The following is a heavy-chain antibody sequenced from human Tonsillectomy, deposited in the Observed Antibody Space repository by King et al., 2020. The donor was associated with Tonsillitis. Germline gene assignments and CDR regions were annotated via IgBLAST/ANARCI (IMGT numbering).Heavy chain of an antibody. Sequence: QLVQSGAEVKKPGASVTVSCAASGYTFTSYYMHWVRQAPGQGLEWMGVINPSDGSTNYAQKFQARISMTRDTSSSTVYMELSSLSSEDTAVYYCATQGRGTWGLTMVRTWRSPHYLDYWGQGTLVTVSS. CDR3: ATQGRGTWGLTMVRTWRSPHYLDY. J-gene: IGHJ4*02. D-gene: IGHD3-10*01. CDR1: GYTFTSYY. V-gene: IGHV1-46*03. CDR2: INPSDGST.